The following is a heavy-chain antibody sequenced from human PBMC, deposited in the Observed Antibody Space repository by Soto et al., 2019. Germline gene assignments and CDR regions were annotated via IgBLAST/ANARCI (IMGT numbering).Heavy chain of an antibody. Sequence: NPSETLSRTCTVSGGSISSSSYYWGWIRQPPGKGLEWIGSIYYSGSTYYNPSLKSRVTISVDTSKNQFSLKLSSVTAADTAVYYCARMYSSSSRYGYFDYWGQGTLVTVSS. CDR1: GGSISSSSYY. J-gene: IGHJ4*02. V-gene: IGHV4-39*01. CDR3: ARMYSSSSRYGYFDY. CDR2: IYYSGST. D-gene: IGHD6-6*01.